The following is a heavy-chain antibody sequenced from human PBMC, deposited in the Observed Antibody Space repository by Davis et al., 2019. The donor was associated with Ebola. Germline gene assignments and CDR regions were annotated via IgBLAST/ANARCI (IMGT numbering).Heavy chain of an antibody. Sequence: PGGSLRLSCAASGFTVSSNYISWVRQAPGKGLEWVSVIYSGGSTYYADSVKGRFTISRDNSKNTLYLQIDSLRADDTAVYYCARDSYGMDVWGKGTTVTVSS. CDR1: GFTVSSNY. V-gene: IGHV3-53*05. CDR3: ARDSYGMDV. J-gene: IGHJ6*04. CDR2: IYSGGST.